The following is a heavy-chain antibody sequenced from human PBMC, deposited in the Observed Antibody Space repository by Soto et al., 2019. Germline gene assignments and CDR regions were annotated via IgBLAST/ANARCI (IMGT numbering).Heavy chain of an antibody. CDR3: AKDIPTHLSPNPDDILTGYQDVVI. CDR2: ISGSGGST. V-gene: IGHV3-23*01. J-gene: IGHJ3*02. D-gene: IGHD3-9*01. CDR1: GFTFSSYA. Sequence: GGSLRLSCAASGFTFSSYAMSWVRQAPGKGLEWVSAISGSGGSTYYADSVKGRFTISRDKSKNTLYLQMNSLRAEDTAVYYCAKDIPTHLSPNPDDILTGYQDVVIWGQGTMVTVSS.